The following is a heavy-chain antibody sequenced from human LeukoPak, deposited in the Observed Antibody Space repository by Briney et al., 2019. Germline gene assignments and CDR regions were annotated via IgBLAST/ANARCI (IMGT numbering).Heavy chain of an antibody. Sequence: GRSLRLSCAASGFTFSGYSMNWVSQAPGKGLEWVSALSSSSTYIYYVDSVKGRFTISRDNAKNSLYLQMNSLRAEDTAIYFCARVRRRSSAYDYSDYWGQGTLVTVSA. CDR3: ARVRRRSSAYDYSDY. V-gene: IGHV3-21*06. CDR1: GFTFSGYS. J-gene: IGHJ4*02. D-gene: IGHD5-12*01. CDR2: LSSSSTYI.